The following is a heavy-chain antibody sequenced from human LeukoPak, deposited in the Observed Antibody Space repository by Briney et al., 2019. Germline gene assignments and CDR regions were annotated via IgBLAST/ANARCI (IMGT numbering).Heavy chain of an antibody. J-gene: IGHJ4*02. V-gene: IGHV3-15*01. CDR1: GFTFSYAW. D-gene: IGHD4-17*01. Sequence: GGSLRLSCAASGFTFSYAWMSWVRQVPGKGLEWVGRIKSKTDGGTTDYAAPVQGRFTISRDDSKNTLYLQMNSLKTEDTAVYYCTTTPTLRETTVIHYWGQGTLVTVSS. CDR3: TTTPTLRETTVIHY. CDR2: IKSKTDGGTT.